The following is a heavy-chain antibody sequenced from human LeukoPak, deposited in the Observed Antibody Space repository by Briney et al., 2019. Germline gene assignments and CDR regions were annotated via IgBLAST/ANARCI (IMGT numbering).Heavy chain of an antibody. CDR2: ISYDGSNK. CDR3: ARGTGYCSSTSCYTVDY. CDR1: GSTFSSYA. Sequence: PGRSLRLSCAASGSTFSSYAMHWVRQAPGKGLEWVAVISYDGSNKYYADSVKGRFTISRDNSKNTLYLQMNSLRAEDTAVYYCARGTGYCSSTSCYTVDYWGQGTLVTVSS. V-gene: IGHV3-30*01. J-gene: IGHJ4*02. D-gene: IGHD2-2*02.